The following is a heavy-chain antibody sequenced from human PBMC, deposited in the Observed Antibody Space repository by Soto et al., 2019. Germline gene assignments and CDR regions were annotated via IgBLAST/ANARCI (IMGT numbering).Heavy chain of an antibody. V-gene: IGHV4-31*03. Sequence: SETLSLTCTVSGGSISSGGYYWSWIRQHPGKGLEWIGYIYYSGSTYYNPSLKSRVTISVDTSKNQFSLKLSSVTAADTAVYYCARASITMVRGVIADYWGQGTLVTVS. J-gene: IGHJ4*02. CDR3: ARASITMVRGVIADY. D-gene: IGHD3-10*01. CDR2: IYYSGST. CDR1: GGSISSGGYY.